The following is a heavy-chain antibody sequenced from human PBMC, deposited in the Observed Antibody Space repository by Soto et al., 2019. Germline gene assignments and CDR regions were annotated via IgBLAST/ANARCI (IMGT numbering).Heavy chain of an antibody. CDR2: ISSSGTYI. D-gene: IGHD5-12*01. CDR1: GFIFNDYS. V-gene: IGHV3-21*01. Sequence: EEQLAESGGGLVKPGGSLRLSCAASGFIFNDYSMDWVRQAPEKGLEWVSSISSSGTYIYYADSVKGRFAISRDNAKNVMYLQMDNRRAEHTAVYYCVIAGHAYDVHYYGMDVWGQGTTVTVSS. CDR3: VIAGHAYDVHYYGMDV. J-gene: IGHJ6*02.